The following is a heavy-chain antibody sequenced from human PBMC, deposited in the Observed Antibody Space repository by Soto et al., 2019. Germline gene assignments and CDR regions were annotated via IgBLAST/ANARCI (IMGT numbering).Heavy chain of an antibody. CDR2: INPSVGST. V-gene: IGHV1-46*01. CDR3: ATSGGILGTRSWFDP. J-gene: IGHJ5*02. CDR1: GYTFTRYY. D-gene: IGHD1-7*01. Sequence: QVQLVQSGAEVKKPGASVRVSCKASGYTFTRYYMHWVRQAPGQGLEWMGIINPSVGSTTYAQKFQGRVTMTRDTSTSTVYMELSSLRSEDTAVYYCATSGGILGTRSWFDPWGQVTLVTVSS.